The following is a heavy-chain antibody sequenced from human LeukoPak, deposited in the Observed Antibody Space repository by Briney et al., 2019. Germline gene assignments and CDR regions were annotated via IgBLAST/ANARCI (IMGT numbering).Heavy chain of an antibody. V-gene: IGHV4-59*01. D-gene: IGHD6-6*01. J-gene: IGHJ4*02. Sequence: SETLSLTCTVSGGSISSYYWSWIRQPPGKGLEWIGYIYYSGSTNYNPSLKSRVTISVDTSKNQFSLKLSSVTAADTAVYYCATSYSSSSADFDYWGQGTLVTVSS. CDR2: IYYSGST. CDR3: ATSYSSSSADFDY. CDR1: GGSISSYY.